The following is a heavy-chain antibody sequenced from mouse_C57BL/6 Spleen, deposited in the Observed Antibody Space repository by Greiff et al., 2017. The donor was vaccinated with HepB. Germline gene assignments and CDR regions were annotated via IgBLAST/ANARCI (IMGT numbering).Heavy chain of an antibody. CDR3: ARDRSLITTVVARRGAMDY. D-gene: IGHD1-1*01. Sequence: EVKLMESGPGLVKPSQSLSLTCSVTGYSITSGYYWNWIRQFPGNKLEWMGYISYDGSNNYNPSLKNRISITRDTSTNQFFLKLNSVTTEDTATYYCARDRSLITTVVARRGAMDYWGQGTSVTVSS. V-gene: IGHV3-6*01. CDR1: GYSITSGYY. J-gene: IGHJ4*01. CDR2: ISYDGSN.